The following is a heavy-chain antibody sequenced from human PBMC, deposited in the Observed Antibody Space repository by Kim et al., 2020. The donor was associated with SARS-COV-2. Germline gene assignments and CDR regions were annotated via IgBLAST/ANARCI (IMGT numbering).Heavy chain of an antibody. Sequence: GGSLRLSCEGSGFSFSSYHMNWARQAPGKGLEWVSTIGSSGSGTYYAESVKGRFTISRDNAENSLYLQMSSLRAEDTAVYYCVTGGWGREGFSPRAGDDYWGQGTLVTVSS. CDR3: VTGGWGREGFSPRAGDDY. CDR2: IGSSGSGT. J-gene: IGHJ4*02. V-gene: IGHV3-21*01. CDR1: GFSFSSYH. D-gene: IGHD3-16*01.